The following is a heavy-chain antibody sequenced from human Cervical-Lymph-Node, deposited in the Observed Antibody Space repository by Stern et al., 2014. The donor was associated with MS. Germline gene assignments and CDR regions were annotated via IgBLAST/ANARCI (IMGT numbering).Heavy chain of an antibody. Sequence: VQLVQSGGGVVQPGRSLRLSCAASRFTFNSYGMHWVRQAPGGGLQWVAVISKDGSNKYYADSVKGRFTISRDNSENTLYLQMNSLRPEDTAVYYCVKVVATIVSHFDNWGQGTLVTVSS. J-gene: IGHJ4*02. V-gene: IGHV3-30*18. CDR3: VKVVATIVSHFDN. D-gene: IGHD5-12*01. CDR2: ISKDGSNK. CDR1: RFTFNSYG.